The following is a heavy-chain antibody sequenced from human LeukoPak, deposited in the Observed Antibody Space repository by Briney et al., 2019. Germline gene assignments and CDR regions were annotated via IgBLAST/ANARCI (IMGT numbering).Heavy chain of an antibody. Sequence: PGGSLRLSCAASGFTFSIYGMHWVRQAPGKGLEWVAFIRYDGSNKYYADSVKGRFTISRDNSKNTLYLQMYSLRAEDTAVYYCAKSAVAGTMLYFDYWGQGTLVTVSS. CDR3: AKSAVAGTMLYFDY. CDR1: GFTFSIYG. V-gene: IGHV3-30*02. D-gene: IGHD6-19*01. CDR2: IRYDGSNK. J-gene: IGHJ4*02.